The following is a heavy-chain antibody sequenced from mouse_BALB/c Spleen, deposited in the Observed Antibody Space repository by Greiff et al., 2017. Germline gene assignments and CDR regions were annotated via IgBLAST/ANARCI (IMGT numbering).Heavy chain of an antibody. V-gene: IGHV1-80*01. J-gene: IGHJ4*01. D-gene: IGHD1-1*01. CDR1: GYAFSSYW. CDR2: IYPGDGDT. CDR3: APSCGSSMNYDMDY. Sequence: QVQLQQSGAELMRPGSSVKISCKASGYAFSSYWMNWVKQRPGQGLEWIGQIYPGDGDTNYNGKFKGKATLTADKSSSTAYMQLSSLTSEDSAVYFCAPSCGSSMNYDMDYWGQGTSVTVSS.